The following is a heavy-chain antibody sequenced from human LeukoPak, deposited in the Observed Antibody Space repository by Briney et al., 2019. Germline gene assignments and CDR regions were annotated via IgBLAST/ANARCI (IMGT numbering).Heavy chain of an antibody. CDR2: ISYDGSNK. CDR1: GFTFSSYA. J-gene: IGHJ4*02. Sequence: GGSLRLSCAASGFTFSSYAMHWVRQAPGKGLEWVAVISYDGSNKYYADSVKGRFTISRDNSKNTLYLQMNSLRAEDTAVYYCARDPELQLKGYYFDYWGQGNLVPVSP. V-gene: IGHV3-30*04. CDR3: ARDPELQLKGYYFDY. D-gene: IGHD5-18*01.